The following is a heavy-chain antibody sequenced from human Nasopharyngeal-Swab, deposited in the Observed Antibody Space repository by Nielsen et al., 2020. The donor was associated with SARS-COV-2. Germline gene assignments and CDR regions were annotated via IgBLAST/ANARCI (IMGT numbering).Heavy chain of an antibody. V-gene: IGHV5-51*01. Sequence: VRQMPGKGLEWMGIIYPGDSDTRYSPSFQGQVTISADKSISTAYLQWSSLKASDTAMYYCARAPYDFWRGYSMYYFDYWGQGTLVTVSS. CDR2: IYPGDSDT. CDR3: ARAPYDFWRGYSMYYFDY. J-gene: IGHJ4*02. D-gene: IGHD3-3*01.